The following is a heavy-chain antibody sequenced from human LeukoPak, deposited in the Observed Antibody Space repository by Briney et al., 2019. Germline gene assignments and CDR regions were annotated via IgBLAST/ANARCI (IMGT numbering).Heavy chain of an antibody. CDR1: GFTFSSHW. CDR3: ARGEDYGDYGWFDP. CDR2: IYGGTYT. D-gene: IGHD4-17*01. Sequence: PGGSLRLSCVDSGFTFSSHWMTWVRQAPGKGLEWVSHIYGGTYTYYSDSVRGRFTIARDNSKNTLYLQMNSLRAEDTAVYYCARGEDYGDYGWFDPWGQGNLVTVSS. J-gene: IGHJ5*02. V-gene: IGHV3-66*01.